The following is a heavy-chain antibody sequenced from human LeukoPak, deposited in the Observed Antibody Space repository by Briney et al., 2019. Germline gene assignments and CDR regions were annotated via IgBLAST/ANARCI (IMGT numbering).Heavy chain of an antibody. Sequence: PSETLSLTCTVSGGSISSSSYYWGWIRQPPGKGLEWIGSIYYSGSTYYNPSLKSRVTISVDTSKNQFSLRLTSVTAADTAVYYCARAPDRIRFDPWGQGALVTVSS. V-gene: IGHV4-39*01. CDR1: GGSISSSSYY. CDR2: IYYSGST. J-gene: IGHJ5*02. D-gene: IGHD1-14*01. CDR3: ARAPDRIRFDP.